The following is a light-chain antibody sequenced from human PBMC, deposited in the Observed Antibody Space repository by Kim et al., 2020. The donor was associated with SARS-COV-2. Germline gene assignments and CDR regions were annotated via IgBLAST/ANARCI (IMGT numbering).Light chain of an antibody. CDR3: QQYKNWPYT. J-gene: IGKJ2*01. Sequence: EIVMTQSPATLSVSPGESATLSCRASQSVSPDLAWYQQRPGQAPRVLIHGSSTRATGTPARFSGSGSGTEFTLTISSLQSEDFAVYYCQQYKNWPYTFGQGTKLEI. CDR2: GSS. CDR1: QSVSPD. V-gene: IGKV3-15*01.